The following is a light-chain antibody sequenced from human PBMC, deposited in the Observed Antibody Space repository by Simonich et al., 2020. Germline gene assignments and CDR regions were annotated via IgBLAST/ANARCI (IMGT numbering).Light chain of an antibody. CDR1: QSVLYSSNNKNY. J-gene: IGKJ2*01. Sequence: DIVMTQSPDSLAVSLGERATINCKSSQSVLYSSNNKNYLAWYQQKPGQPPKLRIYWASTRESGVPDRLRGSGSGTDFTLTISSLQAEDVAVYYCQQYYSTPYTFGQGTKLEIK. CDR2: WAS. CDR3: QQYYSTPYT. V-gene: IGKV4-1*01.